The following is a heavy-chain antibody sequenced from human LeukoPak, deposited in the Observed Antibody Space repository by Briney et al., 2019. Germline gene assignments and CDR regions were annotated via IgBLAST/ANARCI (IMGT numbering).Heavy chain of an antibody. CDR2: FDPEDGET. Sequence: ASVKVSCKVSGYTPTELSMHWVRQAPGKGLEWMGGFDPEDGETIYAQKFQGRVTMTEDTSTDTAYMELSSLRSEVTAVYYCATYKQVAIFGVVTRTFDYWGQGTLVTVSS. CDR1: GYTPTELS. D-gene: IGHD3-3*01. J-gene: IGHJ4*02. CDR3: ATYKQVAIFGVVTRTFDY. V-gene: IGHV1-24*01.